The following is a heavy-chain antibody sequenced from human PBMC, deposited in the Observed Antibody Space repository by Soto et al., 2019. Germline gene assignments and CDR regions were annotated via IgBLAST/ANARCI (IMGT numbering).Heavy chain of an antibody. V-gene: IGHV4-59*01. J-gene: IGHJ4*02. CDR3: ARGGWLASY. D-gene: IGHD6-19*01. CDR2: IYYSGST. Sequence: PSETLSLTCTVSGGSISSYYWSWIRQPPGKGLEWIGYIYYSGSTNYNPSLKSRVTISVDTSKNQFSLKLSSVTAADTAVYYCARGGWLASYWGQGTLVTVSS. CDR1: GGSISSYY.